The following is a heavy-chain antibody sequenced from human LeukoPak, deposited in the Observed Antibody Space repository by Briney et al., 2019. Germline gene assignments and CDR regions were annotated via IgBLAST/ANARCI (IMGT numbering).Heavy chain of an antibody. CDR3: VRLGFGELSPGFGDGGMDV. V-gene: IGHV4-39*07. CDR1: GGSISSSSYY. Sequence: SETLSLTCTVSGGSISSSSYYWGWIRQPPGKGLEWIGSIYYSGSTYYNPSLKSRVTISVDTSKNQFSLKLSSVTAADTAVYYCVRLGFGELSPGFGDGGMDVWGQGTTVTVSS. CDR2: IYYSGST. J-gene: IGHJ6*02. D-gene: IGHD3-10*01.